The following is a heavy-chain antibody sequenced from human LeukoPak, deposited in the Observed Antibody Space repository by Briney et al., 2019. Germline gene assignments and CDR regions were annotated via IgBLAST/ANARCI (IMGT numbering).Heavy chain of an antibody. Sequence: ATVKLSCKASGYTFTSYYVHWVRQAPGQGLEWMGIINTSGGSPTYAQNFQVRITMTRDTSTSTVYMELSSLRSEDTAVYYCARVRFSSGWYIAFDMWGQGTMVTVS. V-gene: IGHV1-46*01. CDR2: INTSGGSP. D-gene: IGHD6-19*01. J-gene: IGHJ3*02. CDR3: ARVRFSSGWYIAFDM. CDR1: GYTFTSYY.